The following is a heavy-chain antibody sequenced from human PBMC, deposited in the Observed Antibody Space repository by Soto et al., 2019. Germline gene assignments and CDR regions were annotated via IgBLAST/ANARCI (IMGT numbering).Heavy chain of an antibody. Sequence: QVQLVQSGAEVKKPGSSVKVSCKASGGTFSSYAISWVRHAPGQGLEWMGGIIPIFGTANYAQKFQGRVTITADESTSTAYMELSSLRSEYTAVYYCARDRNGYCSSTSCSTGWYFDLWGRGTLVTVSS. J-gene: IGHJ2*01. V-gene: IGHV1-69*01. CDR2: IIPIFGTA. CDR3: ARDRNGYCSSTSCSTGWYFDL. D-gene: IGHD2-2*03. CDR1: GGTFSSYA.